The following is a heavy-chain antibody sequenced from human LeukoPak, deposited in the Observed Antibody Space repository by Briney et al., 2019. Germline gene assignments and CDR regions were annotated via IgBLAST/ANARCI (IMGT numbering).Heavy chain of an antibody. Sequence: ASVKVSCKTSGYTFTRYAISWVRQAPGQGLEWMGGIIPIFGTANYAQKFQGRVTITTDESTSTAYMELSSLRSEDTAVYYCARNTVTNNFDYWGQGTLVTVSS. V-gene: IGHV1-69*05. CDR1: GYTFTRYA. D-gene: IGHD4-17*01. J-gene: IGHJ4*02. CDR2: IIPIFGTA. CDR3: ARNTVTNNFDY.